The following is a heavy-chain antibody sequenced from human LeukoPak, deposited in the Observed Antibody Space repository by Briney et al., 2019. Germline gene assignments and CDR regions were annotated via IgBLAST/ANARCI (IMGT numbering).Heavy chain of an antibody. J-gene: IGHJ4*02. CDR3: TSRPYDSSGYYYGDRFDY. V-gene: IGHV3-73*01. D-gene: IGHD3-22*01. CDR1: GFTFSGSA. CDR2: IRSKANSYAT. Sequence: AGGSLRLSCAASGFTFSGSAMHWVRQASGKGLEWVGRIRSKANSYATAYAASVKGRFTISRDDSKNTAYLQMNSLKTEDTAVYYCTSRPYDSSGYYYGDRFDYWGQGTLVTVSS.